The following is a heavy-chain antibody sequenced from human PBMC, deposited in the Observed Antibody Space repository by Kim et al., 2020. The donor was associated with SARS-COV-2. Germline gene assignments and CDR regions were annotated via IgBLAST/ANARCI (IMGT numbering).Heavy chain of an antibody. CDR3: ASYLYYYDSSGYQEYYFDY. J-gene: IGHJ4*02. CDR1: GFTFSSYE. D-gene: IGHD3-22*01. Sequence: GGSLRLSCAASGFTFSSYEMNWVRQAPGKGLEWVSYISSSGSTIYYADSVKGRFTISRDNAKNSLYLQMNSLRAEDTAVYYCASYLYYYDSSGYQEYYFDYWGQGTLVTVSS. CDR2: ISSSGSTI. V-gene: IGHV3-48*03.